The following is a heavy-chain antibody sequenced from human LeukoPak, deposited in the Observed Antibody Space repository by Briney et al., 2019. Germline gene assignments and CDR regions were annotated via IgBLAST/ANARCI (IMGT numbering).Heavy chain of an antibody. D-gene: IGHD6-13*01. Sequence: GGTLTLSCAASGFTFSSYCMSWVRQPPGKGLEWVANIKQDGSEKYYVDSVKGRFTISRDNAKNSLYLQMNSLRAEDTAVYYCARGSSSSWYQFDYWGQGTLVTVSS. V-gene: IGHV3-7*01. CDR2: IKQDGSEK. J-gene: IGHJ4*02. CDR1: GFTFSSYC. CDR3: ARGSSSSWYQFDY.